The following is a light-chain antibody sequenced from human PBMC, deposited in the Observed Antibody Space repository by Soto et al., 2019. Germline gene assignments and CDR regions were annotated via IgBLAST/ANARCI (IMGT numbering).Light chain of an antibody. CDR3: SSYTSSSPYV. Sequence: QSVLTQPASVSGSPGQSITISCTGTSSDVGGYNYVSWYQQHPGKAPKLMIYAVSNRPSGVSNRFSGSKSGNTASLTISTLQAEDEADYYCSSYTSSSPYVFGTGTKVTVL. CDR1: SSDVGGYNY. V-gene: IGLV2-14*01. J-gene: IGLJ1*01. CDR2: AVS.